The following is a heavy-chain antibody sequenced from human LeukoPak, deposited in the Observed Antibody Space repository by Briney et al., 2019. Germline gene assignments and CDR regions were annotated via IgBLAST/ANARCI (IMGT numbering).Heavy chain of an antibody. CDR2: INPNSGGT. V-gene: IGHV1-2*06. CDR1: GYTFTGYY. J-gene: IGHJ4*02. D-gene: IGHD3-22*01. Sequence: ASVKVSCKASGYTFTGYYMHWVRQAPGQGLEWMGRINPNSGGTNYAQKFQGRVTMTRDTSISTAYMELSRLGSDDTAVYYCASPAAYYYDSSGLTSYYWGQGTLVTVSS. CDR3: ASPAAYYYDSSGLTSYY.